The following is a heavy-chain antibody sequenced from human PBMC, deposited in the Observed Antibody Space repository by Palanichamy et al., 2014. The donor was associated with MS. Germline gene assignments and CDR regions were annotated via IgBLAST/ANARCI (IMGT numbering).Heavy chain of an antibody. V-gene: IGHV3-11*05. J-gene: IGHJ4*02. CDR1: GFIFTDHY. CDR3: ATDRFGAGISYFFDS. CDR2: IGGTSSRT. Sequence: QVQLVESGGGLVKPGGSRRLSCAASGFIFTDHYVSWIRQAPGRGLEWLAHIGGTSSRTNYADSVRGRFTISRDNAKRSLYLQMHSLRLEDTATYYCATDRFGAGISYFFDSWGQGTLLTVSS. D-gene: IGHD4/OR15-4a*01.